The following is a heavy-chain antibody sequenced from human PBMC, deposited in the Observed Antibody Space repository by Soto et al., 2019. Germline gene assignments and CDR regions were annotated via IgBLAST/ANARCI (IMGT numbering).Heavy chain of an antibody. Sequence: GGSLRLSCAASGFRFDEYNMHWVRQAPGKGLEWLSLITWDGANTYYADSVKGRFTISRDGTTKSVSLQMTSLKREDTGLYYCARETLSYGSALDVWGQGTTVTVSS. CDR1: GFRFDEYN. CDR2: ITWDGANT. V-gene: IGHV3-43*01. J-gene: IGHJ6*02. CDR3: ARETLSYGSALDV. D-gene: IGHD3-16*01.